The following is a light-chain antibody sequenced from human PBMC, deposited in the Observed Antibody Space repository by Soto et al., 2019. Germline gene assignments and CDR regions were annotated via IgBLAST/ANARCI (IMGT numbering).Light chain of an antibody. J-gene: IGKJ5*01. CDR1: QSVSSSF. CDR2: GAA. Sequence: ENVLTQSPGTLSLSPGARATLSCRASQSVSSSFVAWYQQKPGQAPRLVIYGAASRATGIPDRFSGSGSGTDFTLTISRLEPEDFAVYYCQQYGSLPITFGQGTRLEIK. CDR3: QQYGSLPIT. V-gene: IGKV3-20*01.